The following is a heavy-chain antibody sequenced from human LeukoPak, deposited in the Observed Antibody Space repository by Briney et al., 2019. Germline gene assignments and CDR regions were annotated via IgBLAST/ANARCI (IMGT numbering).Heavy chain of an antibody. CDR3: ARGLFRSRPSDY. CDR2: MNPYSGNT. D-gene: IGHD2-2*01. CDR1: GYTFTSYD. Sequence: ASVKVSCKASGYTFTSYDINWVRQATGQGLEWMGWMNPYSGNTGYAQKFQGRVTITRNTSISTAYMALSSLRSEDTAVDYCARGLFRSRPSDYWGQGTLVTVSS. V-gene: IGHV1-8*03. J-gene: IGHJ4*02.